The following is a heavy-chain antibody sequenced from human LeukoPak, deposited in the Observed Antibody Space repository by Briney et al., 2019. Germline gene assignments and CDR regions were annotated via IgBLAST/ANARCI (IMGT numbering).Heavy chain of an antibody. D-gene: IGHD6-19*01. CDR1: GFTVSGNY. J-gene: IGHJ4*02. Sequence: GGSLRLSCAVSGFTVSGNYMSWVRQAPGKGLEWVSLIYSGGTTYYADSVKGRFTISRDNAKNSLYLQMNSLRAEDTAVYYCAREPIHDGWLGYYWGQGTLVTVSS. V-gene: IGHV3-53*01. CDR3: AREPIHDGWLGYY. CDR2: IYSGGTT.